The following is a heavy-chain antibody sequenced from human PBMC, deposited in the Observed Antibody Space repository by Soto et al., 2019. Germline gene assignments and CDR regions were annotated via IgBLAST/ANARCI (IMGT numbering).Heavy chain of an antibody. CDR3: ARDLYSSSARYFDY. CDR1: GFTFSSYS. CDR2: ISSSSSYI. J-gene: IGHJ4*02. V-gene: IGHV3-21*01. Sequence: EVQLVASGGGLVKPGGSLSLSCAASGFTFSSYSMNWVRQAPGKGLEWVSSISSSSSYIYYADSVKGRFTISRDNAKNSLYLQMNRLRAEDTAVYYCARDLYSSSARYFDYWGQGTLVTVSS. D-gene: IGHD6-6*01.